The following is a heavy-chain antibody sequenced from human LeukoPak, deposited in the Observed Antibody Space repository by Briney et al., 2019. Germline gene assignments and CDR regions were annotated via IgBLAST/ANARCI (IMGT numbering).Heavy chain of an antibody. CDR2: INHSGST. CDR3: ARLAYSSRVLLY. V-gene: IGHV4-34*01. CDR1: GGSFSGYY. D-gene: IGHD6-13*01. Sequence: PETLSLTCAVYGGSFSGYYWSWIRQPPGKGLEWIGEINHSGSTNYNPSLKSRVTISVDTSKNQFSLKLSSVTAADTAVYYCARLAYSSRVLLYWGQGTLVTVSS. J-gene: IGHJ1*01.